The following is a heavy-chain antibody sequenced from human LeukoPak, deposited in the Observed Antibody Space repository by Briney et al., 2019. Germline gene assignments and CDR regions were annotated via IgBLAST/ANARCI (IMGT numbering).Heavy chain of an antibody. Sequence: PGGSLRLSCAASGFTFSSYGMHWVRQAPGKGLEWVAVISYDGSNKYYADSVKGRFTISRDNSKNTLYLQMNSLRAEDTAVYYCAKQYYDFWSGSNWFDPWGQGTLVTVSS. V-gene: IGHV3-30*18. CDR2: ISYDGSNK. J-gene: IGHJ5*02. D-gene: IGHD3-3*01. CDR1: GFTFSSYG. CDR3: AKQYYDFWSGSNWFDP.